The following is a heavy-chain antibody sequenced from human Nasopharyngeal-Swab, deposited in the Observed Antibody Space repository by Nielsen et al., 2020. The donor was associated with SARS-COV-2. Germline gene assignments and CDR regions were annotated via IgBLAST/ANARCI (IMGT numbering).Heavy chain of an antibody. J-gene: IGHJ4*02. Sequence: GGSLRLSCEASGFTLDTYSMNWVRQAPGKGLEWVSYISSSRTTIYYADSVKGRFTISRDDAKNSLYLQMNSLKVDDTAVYYCARRNPWGWDFDYWGQGTLVTDSS. CDR3: ARRNPWGWDFDY. V-gene: IGHV3-48*04. CDR2: ISSSRTTI. CDR1: GFTLDTYS. D-gene: IGHD3-16*01.